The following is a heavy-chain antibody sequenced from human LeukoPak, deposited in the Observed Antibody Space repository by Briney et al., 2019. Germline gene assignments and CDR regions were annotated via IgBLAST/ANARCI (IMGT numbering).Heavy chain of an antibody. CDR3: ARGGLGIGDFDI. D-gene: IGHD7-27*01. CDR1: GFTLSSYG. V-gene: IGHV3-33*01. CDR2: IWYDGSNK. J-gene: IGHJ3*02. Sequence: AGSLRLSCAASGFTLSSYGMHWVRQAPGKGLEWVAVIWYDGSNKYYADSVKGRFTISRDNSKNTLYLQMNSLRAEDTAVYYCARGGLGIGDFDIWGQGTMVTVSS.